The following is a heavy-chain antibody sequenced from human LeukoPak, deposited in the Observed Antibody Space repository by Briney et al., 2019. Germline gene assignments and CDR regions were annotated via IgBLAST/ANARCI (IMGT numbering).Heavy chain of an antibody. CDR2: ISNTGAT. D-gene: IGHD5-18*01. CDR3: ARGSDSYGYPYYYYYYMDV. CDR1: GVSMSSHS. J-gene: IGHJ6*03. Sequence: SETLSLTCSVSGVSMSSHSWSWVRQPPGEGLESIGYISNTGATHYNPSLRSRVSISVDTSRNEVSLRLTSVTAADTAVYYCARGSDSYGYPYYYYYYMDVWGEGTTVAVSS. V-gene: IGHV4-59*11.